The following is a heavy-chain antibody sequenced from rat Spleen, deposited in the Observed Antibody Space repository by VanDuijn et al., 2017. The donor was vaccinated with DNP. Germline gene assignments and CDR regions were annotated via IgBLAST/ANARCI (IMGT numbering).Heavy chain of an antibody. CDR3: ARRSSYMGDYYAMDA. V-gene: IGHV5-25*01. CDR1: GFTFSNYD. D-gene: IGHD1-2*01. Sequence: EVQLVESGGGLVQPGRSLKLSCAASGFTFSNYDMAWVRQAPTKGLEWVASISTSGGSTYYRDSVKGRFTVSRDNAKSTLYLQMDSLRSEDTATYYCARRSSYMGDYYAMDAWGQGTSVTVSS. CDR2: ISTSGGST. J-gene: IGHJ4*01.